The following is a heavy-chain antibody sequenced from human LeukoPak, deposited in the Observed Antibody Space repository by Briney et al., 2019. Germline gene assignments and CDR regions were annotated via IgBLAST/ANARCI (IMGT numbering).Heavy chain of an antibody. V-gene: IGHV3-74*01. CDR1: GFTFSRYW. D-gene: IGHD3-10*01. CDR2: INRDESST. CDR3: ARGIGYEGYGSGSRNY. J-gene: IGHJ4*02. Sequence: GGSLRLSCAASGFTFSRYWKLCVRHAPGKGLVWVSRINRDESSTSYADSVKGRFTISRDNAKNTLYLQMNSLRAEDTAVYYCARGIGYEGYGSGSRNYWGQGTLVTVSS.